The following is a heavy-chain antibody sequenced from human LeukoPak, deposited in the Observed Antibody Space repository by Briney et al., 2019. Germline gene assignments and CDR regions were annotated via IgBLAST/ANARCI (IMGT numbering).Heavy chain of an antibody. Sequence: SETLSLTCTVSGGSISSYYWSWIRQPPGKGLEWIGYIYYSGSTNYNPSLKSRVTISVDTSKNQFSLKLSSVTAADTAVYYCASVGDYDSSGYFDYWGQGTLVTVSS. J-gene: IGHJ4*02. CDR1: GGSISSYY. CDR3: ASVGDYDSSGYFDY. D-gene: IGHD3-22*01. V-gene: IGHV4-59*12. CDR2: IYYSGST.